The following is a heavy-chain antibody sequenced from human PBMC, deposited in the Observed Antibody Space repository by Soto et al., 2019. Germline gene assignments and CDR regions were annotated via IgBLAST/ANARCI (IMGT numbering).Heavy chain of an antibody. CDR2: IWYDGSNK. D-gene: IGHD2-8*01. V-gene: IGHV3-33*01. CDR1: GFTFSSYG. CDR3: ARDMLIENAFDI. J-gene: IGHJ3*02. Sequence: GGSLRLSCAASGFTFSSYGMHWVRQAPGKGLEWVAVIWYDGSNKYYADSVKGRFTISRDNSKNTLYLQMNSLRAEDTAVYYCARDMLIENAFDIWGQGTMVTVSS.